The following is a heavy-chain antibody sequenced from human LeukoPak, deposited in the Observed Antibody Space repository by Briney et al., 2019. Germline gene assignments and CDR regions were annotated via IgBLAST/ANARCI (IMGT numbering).Heavy chain of an antibody. CDR1: GYTFTTYF. CDR3: AREYGYSYGYGFDY. CDR2: IDPSGGST. D-gene: IGHD5-18*01. Sequence: ASVKVSCKASGYTFTTYFMTWVRQAPGQGLEWMGIIDPSGGSTSYAQKFQGRVTVTRDMSTSTAYMELRSLRSDDTAVYYCAREYGYSYGYGFDYWGQGTLVTVSS. J-gene: IGHJ4*02. V-gene: IGHV1-46*01.